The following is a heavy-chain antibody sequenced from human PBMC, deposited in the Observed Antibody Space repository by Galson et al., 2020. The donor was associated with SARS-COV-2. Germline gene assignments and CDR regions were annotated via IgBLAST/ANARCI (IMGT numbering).Heavy chain of an antibody. J-gene: IGHJ4*02. V-gene: IGHV4-34*01. D-gene: IGHD4-4*01. CDR1: GGSFSGYY. CDR3: ARLGLQYRTRYFDY. CDR2: INHSGST. Sequence: SQTLSLTCAVYGGSFSGYYWSWIRQPPGKGLEWIGEINHSGSTNYNPSLKSRVTISVDTSKNQFSLKLSSVTAADTAVYYCARLGLQYRTRYFDYWGQGTLVTVSS.